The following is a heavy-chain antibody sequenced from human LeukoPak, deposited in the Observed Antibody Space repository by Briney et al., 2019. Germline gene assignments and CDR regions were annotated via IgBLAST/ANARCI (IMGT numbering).Heavy chain of an antibody. CDR1: GLSFNTYA. CDR2: ISYDGSYT. V-gene: IGHV3-30*04. J-gene: IGHJ6*04. CDR3: AXALDV. Sequence: AGGSLRLSCVDSGLSFNTYAMHWVRQAPGKGLEWVAAISYDGSYTYYRDSVRGRFTISRDNSKNTMYLQMNSLRAENTAMYYXAXALDVWXKGTTVTVSS.